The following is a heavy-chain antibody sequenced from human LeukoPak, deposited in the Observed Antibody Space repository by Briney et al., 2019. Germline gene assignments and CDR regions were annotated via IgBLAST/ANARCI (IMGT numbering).Heavy chain of an antibody. V-gene: IGHV4-39*07. CDR2: IYYIGST. CDR3: ARGSGRSRHLPGWFDP. J-gene: IGHJ5*02. Sequence: SETLSLTCTVSGGSIFSSTYYWGWIRQPPGTGLEWLGSIYYIGSTYYNPSLKSRVTISVDTSKSQFSLKLSSVSAADTAVYYCARGSGRSRHLPGWFDPWGQGTLVTVSS. CDR1: GGSIFSSTYY. D-gene: IGHD2-15*01.